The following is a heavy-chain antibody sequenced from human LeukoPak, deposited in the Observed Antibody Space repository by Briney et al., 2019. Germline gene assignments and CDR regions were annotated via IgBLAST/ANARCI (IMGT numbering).Heavy chain of an antibody. CDR2: ISGKRNNI. Sequence: GGSLRPPCAASGFTFSNYNMSWVRRAPGKGLEWVSSISGKRNNIYYTDSVKGRFTISRDHTKNSLYLQMNSLRAEDTAMYYCVRIPNGANFPNWFDPWGQGTLVTVSS. CDR3: VRIPNGANFPNWFDP. CDR1: GFTFSNYN. D-gene: IGHD4/OR15-4a*01. V-gene: IGHV3-21*01. J-gene: IGHJ5*02.